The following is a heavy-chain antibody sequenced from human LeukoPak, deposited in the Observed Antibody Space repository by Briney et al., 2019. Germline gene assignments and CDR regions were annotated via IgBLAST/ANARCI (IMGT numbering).Heavy chain of an antibody. D-gene: IGHD2-8*01. J-gene: IGHJ3*02. CDR1: GFTVSSNY. V-gene: IGHV3-66*01. CDR3: ARNGVGDAFDI. Sequence: PGGSLRLSCAASGFTVSSNYMSWVRQAPGKGLEWVSVIYSGGSTYYADSVKGRFTISRDNSKNTLYLQMNSLRAEDTAVYYCARNGVGDAFDIWGQGTMVTVSS. CDR2: IYSGGST.